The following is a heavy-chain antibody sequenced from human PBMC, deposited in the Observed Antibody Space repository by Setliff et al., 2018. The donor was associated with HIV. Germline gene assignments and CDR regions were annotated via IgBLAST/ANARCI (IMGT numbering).Heavy chain of an antibody. Sequence: GGSLRLSCAASGLTFSNYWMTWVRQAPGKGLEWVGKTNQDGSERYYGDSVKGRFTIFRDNAESSLYLQMDSLRGEDTAMYFCASICSSTNCPSGMDVWGQGTTVTVSS. J-gene: IGHJ6*02. CDR2: TNQDGSER. V-gene: IGHV3-7*01. CDR3: ASICSSTNCPSGMDV. CDR1: GLTFSNYW. D-gene: IGHD2-2*01.